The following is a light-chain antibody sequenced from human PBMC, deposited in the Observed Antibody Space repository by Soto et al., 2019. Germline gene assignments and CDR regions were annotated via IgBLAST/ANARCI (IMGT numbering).Light chain of an antibody. CDR1: QGISSR. J-gene: IGKJ4*01. Sequence: DIQMTQSPSSVSASVGDRVTITCRASQGISSRLAWYQQKPGKAPKLLIYTASSLQSGVPSRFRGSGSETDFTLTISSLQPEDFATYYCQQANSFSLTFGGGTKVEIK. V-gene: IGKV1-12*01. CDR3: QQANSFSLT. CDR2: TAS.